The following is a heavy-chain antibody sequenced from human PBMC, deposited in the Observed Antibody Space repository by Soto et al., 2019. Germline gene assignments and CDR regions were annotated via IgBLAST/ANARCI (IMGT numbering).Heavy chain of an antibody. V-gene: IGHV3-23*01. J-gene: IGHJ4*02. Sequence: EVQLLESGGGLVQPGGSLRLSCAASGFTFSTYAMSWVRQAPGKGLEWVSGISGSGGSTYYADSVKGRFTISRDNSKNSLDLQMNSLRAEATAVYYCAKWSGSYYLSPYYFDYWGQGTLVTVSS. CDR3: AKWSGSYYLSPYYFDY. CDR2: ISGSGGST. CDR1: GFTFSTYA. D-gene: IGHD3-10*01.